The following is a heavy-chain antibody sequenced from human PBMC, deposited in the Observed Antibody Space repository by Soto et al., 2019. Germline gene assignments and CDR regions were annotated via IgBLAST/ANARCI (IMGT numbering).Heavy chain of an antibody. D-gene: IGHD2-21*02. CDR3: AKDGPIFEVVTAIPYPPPAY. V-gene: IGHV3-30*18. J-gene: IGHJ4*02. CDR2: ISYDGSNK. Sequence: QVQLVESGGGVVQPGRSLRLSCAASGFTFSSYGMHWVRQAPGKGLEWVAVISYDGSNKYYADSVKGRFTNSRDNAKNPLYLQMNSLRAEDTAVYYCAKDGPIFEVVTAIPYPPPAYWGQGTLVTVSS. CDR1: GFTFSSYG.